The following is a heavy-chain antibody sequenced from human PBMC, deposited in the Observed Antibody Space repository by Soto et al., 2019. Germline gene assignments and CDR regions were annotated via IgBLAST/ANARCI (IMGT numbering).Heavy chain of an antibody. CDR3: AKGAGSIVGATAPRNYFDY. J-gene: IGHJ4*02. Sequence: EVQLLESGGGLVQPRGSLRLSCAASGFTFSSYAMSWVRQAPGKGLEWVSAISGSGGSTYYADSAKGRFTISRDNSKNTLYLQMNSLRTEDTAVYYCAKGAGSIVGATAPRNYFDYWGQGTLVTVSS. D-gene: IGHD1-26*01. V-gene: IGHV3-23*01. CDR1: GFTFSSYA. CDR2: ISGSGGST.